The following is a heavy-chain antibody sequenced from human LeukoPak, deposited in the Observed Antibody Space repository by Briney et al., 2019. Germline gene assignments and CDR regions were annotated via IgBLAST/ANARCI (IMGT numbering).Heavy chain of an antibody. J-gene: IGHJ6*02. CDR1: GYTFTGYY. V-gene: IGHV1-2*02. D-gene: IGHD2-8*01. Sequence: ASVKVSCKASGYTFTGYYMHWVRQAPGQGLEWMGWINPNSGGTNYAQKFQGRVTMTRDTSIRTAYMELSRLRSDDTAVYYCARDEDCINDECPGKPYYYGMDGWGQGTTVTVSS. CDR2: INPNSGGT. CDR3: ARDEDCINDECPGKPYYYGMDG.